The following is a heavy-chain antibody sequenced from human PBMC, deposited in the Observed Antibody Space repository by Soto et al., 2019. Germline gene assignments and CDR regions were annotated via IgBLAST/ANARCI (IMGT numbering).Heavy chain of an antibody. V-gene: IGHV4-39*02. CDR2: IYYSGST. CDR1: GGSISSVYYY. J-gene: IGHJ4*02. Sequence: PSETLSLTCTVSGGSISSVYYYWSWIRQPPGKGLEWIGSIYYSGSTYYNPSLKSRVTISVDTSKNHFSLKLTSVTAADTAVYYCARPGGSGWFYFDSWGQGSQVTVSS. CDR3: ARPGGSGWFYFDS. D-gene: IGHD6-13*01.